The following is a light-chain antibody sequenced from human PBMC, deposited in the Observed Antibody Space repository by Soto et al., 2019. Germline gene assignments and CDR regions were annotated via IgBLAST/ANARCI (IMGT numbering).Light chain of an antibody. Sequence: EIVLTQSPGTLSLSPGERATLSCRASQSVSSSYLAWYQQKPGQAPRLLIYGASSRATGIPDRFGGSGSGTDFTLTISRLEPEDFAVYYCQQDGSSPGTFGQGTQLEIK. V-gene: IGKV3-20*01. CDR3: QQDGSSPGT. CDR2: GAS. CDR1: QSVSSSY. J-gene: IGKJ2*01.